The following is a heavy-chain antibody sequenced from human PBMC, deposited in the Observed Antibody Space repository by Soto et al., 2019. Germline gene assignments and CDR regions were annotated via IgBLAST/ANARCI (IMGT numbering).Heavy chain of an antibody. Sequence: SETLSLTCTVSGGSISSSSYYWGWIRQPPGKGLEWIGSIYYSGSTYYNPSLKSRVTISVDTSKNQFSLKLSPVTAADTAVYYCANTAMVASSADNWFDPWGQGTLVTVS. CDR3: ANTAMVASSADNWFDP. V-gene: IGHV4-39*01. CDR1: GGSISSSSYY. D-gene: IGHD5-18*01. J-gene: IGHJ5*02. CDR2: IYYSGST.